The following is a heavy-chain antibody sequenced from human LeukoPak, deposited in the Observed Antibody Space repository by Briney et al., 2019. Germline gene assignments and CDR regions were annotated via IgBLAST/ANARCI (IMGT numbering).Heavy chain of an antibody. D-gene: IGHD3-22*01. Sequence: GSSVKVSCKASGGTFSSYAISWVRQAPGQGLEWMGRIIPIFGIANYAQKFQGRVTITADKSTSTAYMELRSLRSEDTAVYYCARERRPDYYDSSGYYSAAFDIWGQGTMVTVSS. CDR3: ARERRPDYYDSSGYYSAAFDI. V-gene: IGHV1-69*04. J-gene: IGHJ3*02. CDR1: GGTFSSYA. CDR2: IIPIFGIA.